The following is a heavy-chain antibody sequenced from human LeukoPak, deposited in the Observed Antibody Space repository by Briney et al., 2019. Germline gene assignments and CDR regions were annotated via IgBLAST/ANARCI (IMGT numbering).Heavy chain of an antibody. CDR1: GFTVSSNY. J-gene: IGHJ4*02. CDR2: IYSGGST. CDR3: ASDYHWGTFDF. D-gene: IGHD7-27*01. Sequence: GGSLRLSCAASGFTVSSNYMSWVRQAPGKGLEWVSVIYSGGSTSYADSVKGRFTISRDNSKNTLYLQMNGLRAEDTAVYYCASDYHWGTFDFWGQGTLVTVSS. V-gene: IGHV3-53*01.